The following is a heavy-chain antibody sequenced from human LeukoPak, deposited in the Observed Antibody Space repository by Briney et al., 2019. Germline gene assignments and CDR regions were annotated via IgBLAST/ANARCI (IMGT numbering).Heavy chain of an antibody. J-gene: IGHJ3*02. V-gene: IGHV3-21*01. Sequence: SGGSLRLSCAASGFTFSSYNMNWVRQAPGKGLEWVSSISSSSSYIYYADSVKGRFTISRDNAKNSLYLQMNSLRAEDTAVYYCARDSAWDYGDYEDAFDIWGQGTMVTVSS. D-gene: IGHD4-17*01. CDR2: ISSSSSYI. CDR3: ARDSAWDYGDYEDAFDI. CDR1: GFTFSSYN.